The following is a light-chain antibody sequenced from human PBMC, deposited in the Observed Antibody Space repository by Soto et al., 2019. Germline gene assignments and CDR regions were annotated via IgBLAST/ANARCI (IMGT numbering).Light chain of an antibody. CDR1: QSVLYSSDNKNY. V-gene: IGKV4-1*01. CDR3: QQYYSTPPT. J-gene: IGKJ4*01. CDR2: WAS. Sequence: DIVMTQSPDSLAVSLGERAPINCKSSQSVLYSSDNKNYLTWYQQKPGQPPKLLIYWASTREFGVPDRFSGSGSGTDFALTISSLQAEDAAVYFCQQYYSTPPTFGGGTKVEIK.